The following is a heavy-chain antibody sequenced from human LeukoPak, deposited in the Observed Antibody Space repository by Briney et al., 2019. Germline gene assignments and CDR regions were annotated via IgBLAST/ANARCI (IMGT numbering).Heavy chain of an antibody. D-gene: IGHD2-2*01. Sequence: GGSLRLSCAASGFTFSNYWMTWVRQAPGKGLEWVANIKHDGSEDYYLDSVKGRFTISRDNAKNSLYLQMNSLRAEDTAVYYCARDYRGCSSTSCYADAFDIWGQGTMVTVSS. CDR1: GFTFSNYW. J-gene: IGHJ3*02. V-gene: IGHV3-7*01. CDR3: ARDYRGCSSTSCYADAFDI. CDR2: IKHDGSED.